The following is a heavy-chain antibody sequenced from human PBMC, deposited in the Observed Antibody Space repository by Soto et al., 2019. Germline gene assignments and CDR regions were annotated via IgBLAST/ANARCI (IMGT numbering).Heavy chain of an antibody. CDR2: IYYSGST. Sequence: SETLCLTGTVAGGSSRSYYWSWIREPPGKGLEWIGYIYYSGSTNYNPSLKSRVTISVDTSKNQFSLKLSSVTAADTAVYYCARAADYIWGSYYRAPHPHYYYSTDLWGKGTTVTVSS. J-gene: IGHJ6*03. V-gene: IGHV4-59*01. CDR3: ARAADYIWGSYYRAPHPHYYYSTDL. D-gene: IGHD3-16*01. CDR1: GGSSRSYY.